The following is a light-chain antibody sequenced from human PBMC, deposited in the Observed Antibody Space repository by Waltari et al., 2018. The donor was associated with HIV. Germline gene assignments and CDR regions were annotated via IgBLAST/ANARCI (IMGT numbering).Light chain of an antibody. CDR2: RNN. CDR1: SSNTARTY. V-gene: IGLV1-47*01. CDR3: ATWEDSLSGSV. Sequence: QSVLPPPPSASGTPGQGVTISCSGSSSNTARTYANCYQHLPGTAPKLLINRNNQRPSGGPDRFSGSKSATSASLAISGLRSEDEADYYCATWEDSLSGSVFGGGTKLTVL. J-gene: IGLJ2*01.